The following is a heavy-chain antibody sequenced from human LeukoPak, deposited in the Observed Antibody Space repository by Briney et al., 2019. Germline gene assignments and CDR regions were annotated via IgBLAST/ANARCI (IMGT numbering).Heavy chain of an antibody. Sequence: ASVKVSCKASGYTFTGYYMHWVRQAPGQGLEWMGGIIPIFGTANYAQKFQGRVTITTDESTSTAYMELSSLRSEDTAVYYCARAKNIAAAGTSGYYYYMDVWGKGTTVTVSS. D-gene: IGHD6-13*01. V-gene: IGHV1-69*05. J-gene: IGHJ6*03. CDR3: ARAKNIAAAGTSGYYYYMDV. CDR1: GYTFTGYY. CDR2: IIPIFGTA.